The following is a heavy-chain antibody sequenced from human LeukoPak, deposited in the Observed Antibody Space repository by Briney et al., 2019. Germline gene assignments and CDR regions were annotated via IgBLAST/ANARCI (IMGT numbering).Heavy chain of an antibody. CDR3: ARDYGYTPYYFDY. CDR2: ISASGRNR. CDR1: GFTFSNYA. D-gene: IGHD5-18*01. V-gene: IGHV3-23*01. Sequence: GGSLRLSCAASGFTFSNYAMTWVRQAPGKGLELVSVISASGRNRDYADSVKGRFTISRDNAENTVYLQMNSLRVDDTAVYYCARDYGYTPYYFDYWGQGTLVTVSS. J-gene: IGHJ4*01.